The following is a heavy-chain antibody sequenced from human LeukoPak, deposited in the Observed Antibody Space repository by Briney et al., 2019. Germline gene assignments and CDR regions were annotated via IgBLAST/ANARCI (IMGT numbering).Heavy chain of an antibody. J-gene: IGHJ4*02. CDR2: IKQDGSEK. CDR3: AKDIRYYDSSGAFDY. V-gene: IGHV3-7*03. Sequence: GGSLRLSCAASGFAFSSYWMSWVRQAPGKGLEWVANIKQDGSEKYYVDSVKGRFTISRDNAKNSLYLQMNSPRAEDTALYYCAKDIRYYDSSGAFDYWGQGTLVTVSS. D-gene: IGHD3-22*01. CDR1: GFAFSSYW.